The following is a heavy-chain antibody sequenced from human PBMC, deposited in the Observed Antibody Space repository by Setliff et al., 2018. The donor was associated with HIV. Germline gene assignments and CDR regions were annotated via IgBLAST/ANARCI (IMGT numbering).Heavy chain of an antibody. Sequence: SETLSLTCDVSGYSINNIHYWGWIRQPPGKGLECLGNIYDGGTTYHNPSLKGRVTISIDTSKAQFSLKLISVTAADTAVYYCVRRDVSFLFGQFDSCGQGILFTVSS. CDR3: VRRDVSFLFGQFDS. CDR2: IYDGGTT. J-gene: IGHJ4*02. V-gene: IGHV4-38-2*01. D-gene: IGHD3-10*02. CDR1: GYSINNIHY.